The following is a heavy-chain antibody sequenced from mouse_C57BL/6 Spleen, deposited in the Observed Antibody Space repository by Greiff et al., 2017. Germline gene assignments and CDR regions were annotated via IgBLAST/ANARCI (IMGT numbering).Heavy chain of an antibody. CDR3: AISGGYYDYDDDY. CDR1: GYTFTSYW. CDR2: INPSNGGT. J-gene: IGHJ2*01. V-gene: IGHV1-53*01. Sequence: QVQLQQPGTELVKPGASVKLSCKASGYTFTSYWMHWVKQRPGQGLEWIGNINPSNGGTNYNEKFKSKATLTVDKSSSTAYMQRSSLTSEDSAVYYFAISGGYYDYDDDYWGQGTTLTVSS. D-gene: IGHD2-4*01.